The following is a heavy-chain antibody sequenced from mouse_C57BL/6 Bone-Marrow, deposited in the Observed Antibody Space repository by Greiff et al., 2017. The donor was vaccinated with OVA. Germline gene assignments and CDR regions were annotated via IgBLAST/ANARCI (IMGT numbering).Heavy chain of an antibody. CDR1: GFNIKDDY. J-gene: IGHJ2*01. D-gene: IGHD2-10*02. CDR3: TKGYGTY. Sequence: EVQLQESGAELVRPGASVKLSCTASGFNIKDDYMHWVKQRPEQGLEWIGWIDPENGDTEYASKFQGKATITADTSSNTAYLQLSSLTSEDTAVYYCTKGYGTYGGQGTTLTVSS. V-gene: IGHV14-4*01. CDR2: IDPENGDT.